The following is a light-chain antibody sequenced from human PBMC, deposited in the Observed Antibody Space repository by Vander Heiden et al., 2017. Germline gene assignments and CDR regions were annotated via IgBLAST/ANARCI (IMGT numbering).Light chain of an antibody. CDR1: SSNIGSNT. V-gene: IGLV1-44*01. CDR2: SNN. J-gene: IGLJ1*01. CDR3: AAWDDSREGYG. Sequence: QSVLTQPPSASGTPGQRVTISCSGSSSNIGSNTVNWYQQLPGTAPKLLILSNNQRPSGVPDRFSGSKSGTSASPEISGLQSEDEADDYCAAWDDSREGYGCGTGTKVTVL.